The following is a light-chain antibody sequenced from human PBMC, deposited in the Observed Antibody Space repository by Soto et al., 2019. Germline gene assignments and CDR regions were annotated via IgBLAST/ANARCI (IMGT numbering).Light chain of an antibody. CDR1: SSDVGAHNF. Sequence: QSVLTQPPSASGSPGQSVTISCTGTSSDVGAHNFVSWHQQHPGKAPKLMIYEVSKRPSGVPDRFSGPKSGNTAPLTVSGLQPEDEADYYCSSYAGSNNYVFGTGTKVTVL. J-gene: IGLJ1*01. CDR2: EVS. CDR3: SSYAGSNNYV. V-gene: IGLV2-8*01.